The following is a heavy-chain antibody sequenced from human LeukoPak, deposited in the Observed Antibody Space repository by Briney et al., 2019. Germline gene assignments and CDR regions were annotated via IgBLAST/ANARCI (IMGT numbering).Heavy chain of an antibody. V-gene: IGHV4-39*01. Sequence: SETLPLTCTVSGGSISSSSYYWGWIRQPPGKGLEWIGSIYYSGSTYYNPSLKSRVTISVDTSKNQFSLKLSSVTAADTAVYYCASFYVWGSYRQTSSFHYHYGMDVWGQGTTVTVSS. CDR1: GGSISSSSYY. CDR3: ASFYVWGSYRQTSSFHYHYGMDV. J-gene: IGHJ6*02. D-gene: IGHD3-16*02. CDR2: IYYSGST.